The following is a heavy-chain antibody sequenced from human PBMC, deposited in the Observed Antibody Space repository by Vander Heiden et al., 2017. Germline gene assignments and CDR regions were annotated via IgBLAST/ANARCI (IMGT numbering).Heavy chain of an antibody. CDR3: ARGGRNNQVIFYY. Sequence: QVQLQESGPGLVKPSETLSLTCTVSGGSISSYYWSWIRQPPGKGLEWIGYIYYSGSTNYNPSLKSRVTISVDTSKNQFSLKLSSVTAADTAVYYCARGGRNNQVIFYYWGQGTLVTVSS. CDR2: IYYSGST. CDR1: GGSISSYY. D-gene: IGHD3-10*01. V-gene: IGHV4-59*01. J-gene: IGHJ4*02.